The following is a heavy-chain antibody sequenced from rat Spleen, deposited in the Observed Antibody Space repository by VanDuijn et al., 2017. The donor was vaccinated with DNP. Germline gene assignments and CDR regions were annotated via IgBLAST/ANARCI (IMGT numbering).Heavy chain of an antibody. CDR3: ATQGYYGSSAY. J-gene: IGHJ3*01. D-gene: IGHD1-6*01. CDR1: GFTFSDYA. Sequence: EVQLVESGGGLVQPGNSLKLSCAASGFTFSDYAMAWVRQSPKKGLEWVATIIYDGSNTYYRDSVKGRFTISRDNAKSTLYLQMDSLRSEDTATYYCATQGYYGSSAYWGQGTLVTVSS. CDR2: IIYDGSNT. V-gene: IGHV5S10*01.